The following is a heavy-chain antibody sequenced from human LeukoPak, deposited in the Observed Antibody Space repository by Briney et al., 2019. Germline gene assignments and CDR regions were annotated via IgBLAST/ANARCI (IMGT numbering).Heavy chain of an antibody. J-gene: IGHJ4*02. CDR2: IYGGGIT. D-gene: IGHD6-19*01. V-gene: IGHV3-53*01. CDR1: GFTVSDNY. CDR3: TRDRHSSYHFGY. Sequence: GGSLRLSCVVSGFTVSDNYMSWVRQAPGKGLECVSIIYGGGITYYSDSVKGRFTISRESSKNTLYLQMNSLRAEDTAMYYCTRDRHSSYHFGYWGQGTLVTVSS.